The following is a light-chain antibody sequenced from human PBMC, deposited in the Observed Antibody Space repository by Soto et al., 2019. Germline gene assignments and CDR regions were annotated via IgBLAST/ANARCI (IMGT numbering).Light chain of an antibody. Sequence: DIQLTQSPSFLSASVGDRVTITCRASQGISTFLAWYQQKPGKAPKLLIYSASTLQSGVPSRFSGSGSGTDSTLTISSLQPEDFATYYCQQLNSFPRTFGQGTKVEIK. J-gene: IGKJ1*01. CDR3: QQLNSFPRT. CDR1: QGISTF. CDR2: SAS. V-gene: IGKV1-9*01.